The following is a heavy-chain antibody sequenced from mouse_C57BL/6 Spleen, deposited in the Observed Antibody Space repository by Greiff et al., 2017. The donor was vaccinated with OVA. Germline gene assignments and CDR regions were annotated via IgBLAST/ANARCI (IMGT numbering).Heavy chain of an antibody. Sequence: QVQLQQPGAELVKPGASVKMSCKASGYTFTSYWITWVKQRPGQGLEWIGDINPNNGGTSYNQKFKGKATLTVDKSSSTAYMELRSLTSEDSAVYYCARSDYSNYVYWGQGTTLTVSS. CDR1: GYTFTSYW. V-gene: IGHV1-55*01. CDR3: ARSDYSNYVY. CDR2: INPNNGGT. D-gene: IGHD2-5*01. J-gene: IGHJ2*01.